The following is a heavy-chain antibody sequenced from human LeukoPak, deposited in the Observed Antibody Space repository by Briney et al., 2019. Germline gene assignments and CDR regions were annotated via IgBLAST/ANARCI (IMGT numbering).Heavy chain of an antibody. V-gene: IGHV4-59*01. J-gene: IGHJ5*02. CDR3: ARTPTYCSGGSCYSNWFDP. D-gene: IGHD2-15*01. Sequence: PSETLSLTCTVSGGSISSYYWSRIRQPPGKGLEWIGYIYYSGSTNYNPSLKSRVTISVDTSKNQFSLKLSSVTAADTAVYYCARTPTYCSGGSCYSNWFDPWGQGTLVTVSS. CDR1: GGSISSYY. CDR2: IYYSGST.